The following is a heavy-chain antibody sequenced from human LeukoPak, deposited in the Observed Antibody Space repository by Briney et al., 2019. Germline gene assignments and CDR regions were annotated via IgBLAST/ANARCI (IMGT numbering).Heavy chain of an antibody. V-gene: IGHV3-23*01. CDR3: AKSFRSTSLDY. CDR2: ISGSGDST. J-gene: IGHJ4*02. D-gene: IGHD2-2*01. Sequence: GGSLRLSCAASGFTFRSYGMTWVRQAPGKGLEWVSAISGSGDSTYYADSVKGRFTISRDNSRNTLYLQMNSLRAGDTAVYYCAKSFRSTSLDYWGQGTLVTVSS. CDR1: GFTFRSYG.